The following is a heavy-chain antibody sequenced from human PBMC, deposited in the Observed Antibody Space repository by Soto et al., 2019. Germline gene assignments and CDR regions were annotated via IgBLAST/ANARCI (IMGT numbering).Heavy chain of an antibody. V-gene: IGHV1-18*04. D-gene: IGHD2-2*01. CDR1: GFTFSYYG. J-gene: IGHJ4*02. Sequence: QVRLVQSGGEVRNPGASVKVSCKASGFTFSYYGVSWVRQAPGQGLEWMGFTNAHTGRSGTSKKFNGRVTLSTTTSTNTAYMEVRSLRSDDTAVYFCARDPAGLYLFDYWGQGTLLTVSS. CDR3: ARDPAGLYLFDY. CDR2: TNAHTGRS.